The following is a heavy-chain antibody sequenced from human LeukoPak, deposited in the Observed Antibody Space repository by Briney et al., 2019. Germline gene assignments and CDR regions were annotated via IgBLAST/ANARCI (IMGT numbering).Heavy chain of an antibody. CDR1: GGSISSSSYY. CDR2: IYYSGST. CDR3: ARAPKVGATPSYFDY. V-gene: IGHV4-39*01. Sequence: SETLSLTCTVSGGSISSSSYYWGWIRQPPGKGLEWIGSIYYSGSTYYNPSLMSRVTISVDTSKNQFSLKLSSVTAADTAVYYCARAPKVGATPSYFDYWGQGTLVTVSS. J-gene: IGHJ4*02. D-gene: IGHD1-26*01.